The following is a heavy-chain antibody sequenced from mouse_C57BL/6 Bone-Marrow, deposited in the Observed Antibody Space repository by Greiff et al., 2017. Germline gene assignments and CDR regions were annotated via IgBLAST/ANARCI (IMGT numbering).Heavy chain of an antibody. CDR1: GYTFTSYW. CDR2: IHPNSGST. D-gene: IGHD1-1*01. J-gene: IGHJ3*01. Sequence: VQLQQPGAELVKPGASVKLSCKASGYTFTSYWMHWVKQRPGQGLEWIGMIHPNSGSTNYNEKFKSKATLTVDKSSSTAYMQLSSLTSEDSAVYYCARRGYGSSPFAYWGQGTLVTVSA. V-gene: IGHV1-64*01. CDR3: ARRGYGSSPFAY.